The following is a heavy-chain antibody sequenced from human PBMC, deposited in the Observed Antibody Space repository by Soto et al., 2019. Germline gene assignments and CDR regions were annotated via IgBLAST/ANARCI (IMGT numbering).Heavy chain of an antibody. J-gene: IGHJ4*02. CDR3: AKDRQFRSYYESAGHYNN. D-gene: IGHD3-10*01. CDR2: ISGSGGVT. Sequence: EVQLLESGGGLVQPGGSLRLSCLASGFTFKNYDMRWVRQAPGKGLEWVSGISGSGGVTYYADSVKGRFTISRDNSKNTLYLQMNSLRANDTAVYYCAKDRQFRSYYESAGHYNNWGQGTLVTVSS. CDR1: GFTFKNYD. V-gene: IGHV3-23*01.